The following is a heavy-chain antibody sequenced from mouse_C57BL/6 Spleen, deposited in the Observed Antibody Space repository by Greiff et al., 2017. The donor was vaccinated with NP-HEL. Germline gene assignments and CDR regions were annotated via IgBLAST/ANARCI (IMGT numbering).Heavy chain of an antibody. V-gene: IGHV1-74*01. CDR1: GYTFTSYW. CDR2: IHPSDSDT. D-gene: IGHD1-1*01. J-gene: IGHJ4*01. Sequence: QVQLKQPGAELVKPGASVKVSCKASGYTFTSYWMHWVKQRPGQGLEWIGRIHPSDSDTNYNQKFKGKATLTVDKSSSTAYMQLSSLTSEDSAVYYCAIGDYYGSSPLGYWGQGTSVTVSS. CDR3: AIGDYYGSSPLGY.